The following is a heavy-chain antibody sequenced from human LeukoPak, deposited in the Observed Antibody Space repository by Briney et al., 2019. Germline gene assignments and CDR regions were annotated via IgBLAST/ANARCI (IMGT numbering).Heavy chain of an antibody. CDR1: GYTFTSYD. CDR3: ARVRYYYGSGSYGPYYYYYYMDV. V-gene: IGHV1-8*01. D-gene: IGHD3-10*01. CDR2: MNPNSGNT. J-gene: IGHJ6*03. Sequence: ASVKVSCKASGYTFTSYDINWVRQATGQGLEWMGWMNPNSGNTGYAQKFQGRVTMTRNTSISTAYMELSSLRSEDTAVYYCARVRYYYGSGSYGPYYYYYYMDVWGKGTTVTISS.